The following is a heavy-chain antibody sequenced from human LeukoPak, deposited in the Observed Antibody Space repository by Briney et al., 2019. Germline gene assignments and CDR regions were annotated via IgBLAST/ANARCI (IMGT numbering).Heavy chain of an antibody. Sequence: GGSLRLSCAPSVFTLSTYTVHWVRQAPGKGLEWVAVMSYDGKNNYYADSVKGRFTLSKANSKNTLYLQMNSLRAEDTAVYYCARVGTTVTTFYHFDYWGQGTLVTVSS. V-gene: IGHV3-30*04. CDR3: ARVGTTVTTFYHFDY. CDR2: MSYDGKNN. CDR1: VFTLSTYT. D-gene: IGHD4-17*01. J-gene: IGHJ4*02.